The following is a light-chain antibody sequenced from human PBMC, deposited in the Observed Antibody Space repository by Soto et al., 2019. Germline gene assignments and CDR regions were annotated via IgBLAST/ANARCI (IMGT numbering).Light chain of an antibody. Sequence: DIVMTQSPDSLAVSLGERATINCKSSQSVLDSSSNRNYLAWYQQKPGQPPKLLIHWASIRESGVPDRFSGSGSGTDFTLTISSLQAEDVAVYYCQKFNSPYMYTFGHGTKLEIK. CDR2: WAS. CDR3: QKFNSPYMYT. V-gene: IGKV4-1*01. J-gene: IGKJ2*01. CDR1: QSVLDSSSNRNY.